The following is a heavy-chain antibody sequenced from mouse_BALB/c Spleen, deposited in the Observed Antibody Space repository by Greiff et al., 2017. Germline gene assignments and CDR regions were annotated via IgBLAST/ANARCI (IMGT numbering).Heavy chain of an antibody. CDR3: ARRDGNYHYYAMDY. Sequence: VQLQQSGAELVRPGSSVKISCKASGYAFSSYWMNWVKQRPGQGLEWIGQIYPGDGDTNYNGKFKGKATLTADKSSSTAYMQLSSLTSEDSAVYFCARRDGNYHYYAMDYWGQGTSVTVSS. J-gene: IGHJ4*01. D-gene: IGHD2-1*01. CDR1: GYAFSSYW. V-gene: IGHV1-80*01. CDR2: IYPGDGDT.